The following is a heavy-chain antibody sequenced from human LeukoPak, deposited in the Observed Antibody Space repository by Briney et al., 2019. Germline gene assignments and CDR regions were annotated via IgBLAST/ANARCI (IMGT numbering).Heavy chain of an antibody. CDR2: IHSRGST. CDR1: GGSINTYY. CDR3: ARDNDFFDY. V-gene: IGHV4-4*07. J-gene: IGHJ4*02. Sequence: SETLSLTCSVSGGSINTYYWSCIRQPAGKGLEWIGRIHSRGSTHYNPSLKSRVTMSLDTSKNQFPLKLTSVTAADTAVYYCARDNDFFDYWGRGTLVTASS.